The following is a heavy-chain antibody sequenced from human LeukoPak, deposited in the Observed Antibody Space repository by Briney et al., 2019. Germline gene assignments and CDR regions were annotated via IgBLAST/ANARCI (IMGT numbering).Heavy chain of an antibody. J-gene: IGHJ3*02. D-gene: IGHD5-12*01. V-gene: IGHV3-33*01. CDR3: AREGREGYNYAAFDI. CDR2: IWYDGSSK. Sequence: PGGSLRLSCAASGFTFSNYGIHWVRQAPGKGLEWVAVIWYDGSSKYYADSVKGRFTISRDNSKNTLYLQMNSLRAEDTAVYYCAREGREGYNYAAFDIWGQGTMVTVSS. CDR1: GFTFSNYG.